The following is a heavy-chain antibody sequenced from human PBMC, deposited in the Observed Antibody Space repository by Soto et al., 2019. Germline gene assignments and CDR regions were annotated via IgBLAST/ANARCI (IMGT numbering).Heavy chain of an antibody. V-gene: IGHV4-34*01. J-gene: IGHJ6*02. CDR1: GGSFSGYY. CDR2: INHSGST. CDR3: AREGYYYYGMDV. Sequence: PSETLSLTCAVYGGSFSGYYWSWIRQPPGKGLEWIGEINHSGSTNYNPSLKSRVTISVDTSKNQFSLKLNSVTAADTAVYYCAREGYYYYGMDVWGQGTTVTVSS.